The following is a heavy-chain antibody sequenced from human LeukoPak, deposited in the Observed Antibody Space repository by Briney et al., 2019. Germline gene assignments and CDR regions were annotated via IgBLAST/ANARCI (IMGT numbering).Heavy chain of an antibody. CDR3: ARAAEQLVLNWFDP. J-gene: IGHJ5*02. V-gene: IGHV4-39*07. CDR1: GGSIRSSTYY. D-gene: IGHD6-13*01. Sequence: PSETLSLTCSVSGGSIRSSTYYWGWIRQPPGKGLEWIGSIYYSGSTYYNPSLKSRVAISVDTSKNQFSLKLTSVTAADTAFYYCARAAEQLVLNWFDPWGQGTLVTVSS. CDR2: IYYSGST.